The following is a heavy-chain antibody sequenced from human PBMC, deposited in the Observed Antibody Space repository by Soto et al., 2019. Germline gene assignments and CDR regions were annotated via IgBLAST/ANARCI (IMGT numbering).Heavy chain of an antibody. CDR3: ARGMTTVTTYDY. Sequence: QLQLQESGSGLVKPSQTLSLTCAVSGGSISSGGYSWSWIRQPPGKGLEWIGYIYHSGSTYYNPSLKSRVTISVDXXXXXXSXXXXXXTXXXXAXYYCARGMTTVTTYDYWGQGTLVTVSS. J-gene: IGHJ4*02. D-gene: IGHD4-4*01. CDR1: GGSISSGGYS. CDR2: IYHSGST. V-gene: IGHV4-30-2*01.